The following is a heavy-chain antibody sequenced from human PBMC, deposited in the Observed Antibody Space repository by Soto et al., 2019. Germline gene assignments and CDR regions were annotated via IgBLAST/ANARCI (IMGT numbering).Heavy chain of an antibody. D-gene: IGHD2-2*01. CDR3: AKDQGALERGYCSSTSCYRGDYGMDV. CDR2: ISGSGGST. V-gene: IGHV3-23*01. J-gene: IGHJ6*02. Sequence: PGGSLRLSCAASGFTFSSYAMSWVRQAPGKGLEWVSAISGSGGSTYYADSVKGRFTISRDNSKNTLYLQMNSLRAEDTAVYYCAKDQGALERGYCSSTSCYRGDYGMDVWGQGTTVTV. CDR1: GFTFSSYA.